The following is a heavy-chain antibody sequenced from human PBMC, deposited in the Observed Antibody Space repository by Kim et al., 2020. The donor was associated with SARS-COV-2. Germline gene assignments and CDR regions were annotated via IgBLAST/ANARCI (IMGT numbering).Heavy chain of an antibody. J-gene: IGHJ4*02. Sequence: SGDTKFAQKFQGRVTLTMDTSSSTAYVELNSLTSDDTAVYYCARGNSFYWGQGTLVTVSS. CDR3: ARGNSFY. D-gene: IGHD6-13*01. CDR2: SGDT. V-gene: IGHV1-2*02.